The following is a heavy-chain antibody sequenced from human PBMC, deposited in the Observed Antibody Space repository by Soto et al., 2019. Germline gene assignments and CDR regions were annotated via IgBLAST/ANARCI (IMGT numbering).Heavy chain of an antibody. CDR2: INYSGST. D-gene: IGHD2-21*02. V-gene: IGHV4-30-4*01. J-gene: IGHJ4*02. CDR1: VGAISSGDYY. CDR3: ARVLGDVGYFDY. Sequence: QVQLQESGTGLVKPSQTLSLTCTVSVGAISSGDYYWRWIRQPPGKCLEWIGYINYSGSTYYNPSLKSRVTISVDTSKNQFSLKLSSVTAADTAVYYCARVLGDVGYFDYWGQGTLVTVSS.